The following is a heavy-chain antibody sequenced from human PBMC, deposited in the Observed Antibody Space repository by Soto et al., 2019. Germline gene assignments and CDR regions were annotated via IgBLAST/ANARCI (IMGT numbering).Heavy chain of an antibody. CDR3: ARDLTIFGVVSPAWFDP. D-gene: IGHD3-3*01. CDR1: GFTFSSYS. J-gene: IGHJ5*02. V-gene: IGHV3-21*01. CDR2: ISSSSSYI. Sequence: LRLSCAASGFTFSSYSMNWVRQAPGKGLEWVSSISSSSSYIYYADSVKGRFTISRDNAKNSLYLQMNSLRAEDTAVYYCARDLTIFGVVSPAWFDPWGQGTLVTVSS.